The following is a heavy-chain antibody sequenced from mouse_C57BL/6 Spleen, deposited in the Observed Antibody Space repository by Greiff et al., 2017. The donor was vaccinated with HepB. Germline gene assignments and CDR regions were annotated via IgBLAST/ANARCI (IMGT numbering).Heavy chain of an antibody. D-gene: IGHD2-1*01. V-gene: IGHV1-15*01. J-gene: IGHJ4*01. CDR2: IDPETGGT. Sequence: VQLQESGAELVRPGASVTLSCKASGYTFTDYEMHWVKQTPVHGLEWIGAIDPETGGTAYNQKFKGKAILTADKSSSTAYMELRSLTSEDSAVYYCTRVSYGNYAMDYWGQGTSVTVSS. CDR3: TRVSYGNYAMDY. CDR1: GYTFTDYE.